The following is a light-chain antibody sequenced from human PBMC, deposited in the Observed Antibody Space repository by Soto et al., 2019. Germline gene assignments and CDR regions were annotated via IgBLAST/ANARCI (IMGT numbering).Light chain of an antibody. CDR1: SSDVDGYNY. CDR2: DVS. CDR3: SSYTSSSTLKV. Sequence: QSALTQPASVSGSPGQSITISCTGTSSDVDGYNYVSWYQQHPGKAPKLMIYDVSIRPSGVSNRFSGSKSGNTASLTISGLQAEDEADYYCSSYTSSSTLKVFGGGTKLTVL. V-gene: IGLV2-14*03. J-gene: IGLJ2*01.